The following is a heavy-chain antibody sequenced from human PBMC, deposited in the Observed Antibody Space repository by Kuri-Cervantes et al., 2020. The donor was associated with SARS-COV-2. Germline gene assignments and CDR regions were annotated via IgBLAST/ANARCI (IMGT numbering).Heavy chain of an antibody. Sequence: GESLKISCASSGFTFSDYGMHWVRQAPGKGLEWVAVIWYDGRNTYYTGSVKGRFTTSRDNSKNMLYLEVNSLRAEDTAVYYCARNHSMDVWGTGTAVTVSS. CDR3: ARNHSMDV. J-gene: IGHJ6*03. CDR2: IWYDGRNT. V-gene: IGHV3-33*08. CDR1: GFTFSDYG.